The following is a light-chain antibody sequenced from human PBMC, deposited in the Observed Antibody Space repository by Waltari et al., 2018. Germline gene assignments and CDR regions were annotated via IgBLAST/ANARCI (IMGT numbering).Light chain of an antibody. CDR1: KLGGRH. Sequence: SYELTQPPSVSVSPGQAATITCSGDKLGGRHVGWYQQRPGQSPVLVMYEDDVRPSGILERFSGSNSVKPATLTIGRAQAMDEADYYCQAWDTNTVFFGGGTRLTVL. J-gene: IGLJ2*01. CDR3: QAWDTNTVF. V-gene: IGLV3-1*01. CDR2: EDD.